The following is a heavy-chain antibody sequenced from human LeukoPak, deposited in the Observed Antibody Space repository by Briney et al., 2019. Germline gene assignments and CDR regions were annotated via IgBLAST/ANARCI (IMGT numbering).Heavy chain of an antibody. CDR3: ARPSDTENYWRAFDY. J-gene: IGHJ4*02. Sequence: PGGSLRLSRAASGFTFGTYRMSWVRQAPGKRREGVANINGDGSDKKYVDSVKGRFTISRDNAKNSLSLQMNSLRAEDTAVYYCARPSDTENYWRAFDYWGQGTLV. CDR1: GFTFGTYR. V-gene: IGHV3-7*02. CDR2: INGDGSDK. D-gene: IGHD5-18*01.